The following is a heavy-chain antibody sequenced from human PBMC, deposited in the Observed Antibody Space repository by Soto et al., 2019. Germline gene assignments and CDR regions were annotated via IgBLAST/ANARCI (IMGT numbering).Heavy chain of an antibody. D-gene: IGHD6-6*01. CDR3: ARRGSSSSFFYDS. V-gene: IGHV5-10-1*03. CDR1: GYSFTSSW. CDR2: IDPSDSYI. J-gene: IGHJ4*02. Sequence: EVQLVQSGAEVKKPGESLRISCQGSGYSFTSSWISWVRQMPGEGLEWMGRIDPSDSYISYSPSFQGRVTISADESISTAYLQWSSLKASDTAMYYCARRGSSSSFFYDSWGQGTLVTVSS.